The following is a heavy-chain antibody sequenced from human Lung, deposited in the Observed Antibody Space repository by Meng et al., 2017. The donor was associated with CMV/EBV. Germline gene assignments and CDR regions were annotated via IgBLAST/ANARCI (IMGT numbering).Heavy chain of an antibody. CDR1: GVTLSNYG. V-gene: IGHV3-30*02. Sequence: SGVTLSNYGMNWVSQATGKGLEWVAVIRYDVGNKYYPDSVKCRFTISRDNSRNTLYLQMNSLKPEETAVYYCAKVRGAGATTWNFDYWGQGTLVTVSS. CDR3: AKVRGAGATTWNFDY. D-gene: IGHD1-26*01. CDR2: IRYDVGNK. J-gene: IGHJ4*02.